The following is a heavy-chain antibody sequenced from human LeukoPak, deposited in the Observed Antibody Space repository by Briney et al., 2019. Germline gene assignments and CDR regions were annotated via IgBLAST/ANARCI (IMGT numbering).Heavy chain of an antibody. CDR3: AREVSTAGPYYYFYYYMDV. CDR2: ISAYNGNT. D-gene: IGHD6-13*01. J-gene: IGHJ6*03. Sequence: GASVKVSCKASGYTFTSYGISWVRQAPRQGLEWMGWISAYNGNTNYAQKLQGRVTMTTDTSTSTAYMELRSLRSDDTAVYYCAREVSTAGPYYYFYYYMDVWGKGTTVTVSS. CDR1: GYTFTSYG. V-gene: IGHV1-18*01.